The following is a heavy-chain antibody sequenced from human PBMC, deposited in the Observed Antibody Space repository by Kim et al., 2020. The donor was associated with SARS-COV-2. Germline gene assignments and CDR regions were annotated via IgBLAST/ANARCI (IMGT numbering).Heavy chain of an antibody. CDR2: ISGSGGSA. D-gene: IGHD3-10*01. V-gene: IGHV3-23*01. CDR3: AKDGRSRFGESDY. Sequence: GGSLRLSCAASGFTFSVYAMSWVRQAPGKGLEWVSAISGSGGSAYYADSVKGRFTISRDNSKNTMYLQMNSLRAEDTAIYYCAKDGRSRFGESDYWGQGILVTVSS. CDR1: GFTFSVYA. J-gene: IGHJ4*02.